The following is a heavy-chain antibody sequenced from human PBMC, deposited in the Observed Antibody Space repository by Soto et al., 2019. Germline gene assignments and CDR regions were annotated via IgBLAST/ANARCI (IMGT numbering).Heavy chain of an antibody. V-gene: IGHV4-59*01. CDR1: GGSISSYY. Sequence: QVQLQESGPGLVKPSETLSLTCTVYGGSISSYYWSWIRQPPGKGLEWIGYIYYSGRTNYNPSLKSRVTISVDTSKNQFSLKLSSVTASDTAVYYCAIDNDDYFWGSYRAIWGQGTMVTVSS. CDR3: AIDNDDYFWGSYRAI. D-gene: IGHD3-16*02. CDR2: IYYSGRT. J-gene: IGHJ3*02.